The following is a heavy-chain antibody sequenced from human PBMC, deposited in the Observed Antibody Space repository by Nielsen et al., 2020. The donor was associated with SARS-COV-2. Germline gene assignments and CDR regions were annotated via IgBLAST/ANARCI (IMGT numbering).Heavy chain of an antibody. CDR2: IHYSGST. J-gene: IGHJ5*02. Sequence: GSLRLSCTVSGGSISSSIYYWGWIRQPPGKGLEWFGSIHYSGSTYYNPPLKSRVTISVDTSKNQFSLKLSTVTAADTAVYYCARQDPGELWFDPWGQGTLVTVSS. D-gene: IGHD3-10*01. V-gene: IGHV4-39*01. CDR3: ARQDPGELWFDP. CDR1: GGSISSSIYY.